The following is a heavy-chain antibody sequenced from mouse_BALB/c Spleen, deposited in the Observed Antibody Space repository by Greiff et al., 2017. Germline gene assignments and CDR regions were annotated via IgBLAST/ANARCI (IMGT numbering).Heavy chain of an antibody. J-gene: IGHJ3*01. CDR1: GFDFSRYW. Sequence: EVKLEESGGGLVQPGGSLKLSCAASGFDFSRYWMSWVRQAPGKGLEWIGEINPDSSTINYTPSLKDKFIISRDNAKNTLYLQMSKVRSEDTALYYCARHDYYGSAWFAYWGQGTLVTVSA. V-gene: IGHV4-1*02. D-gene: IGHD1-1*01. CDR3: ARHDYYGSAWFAY. CDR2: INPDSSTI.